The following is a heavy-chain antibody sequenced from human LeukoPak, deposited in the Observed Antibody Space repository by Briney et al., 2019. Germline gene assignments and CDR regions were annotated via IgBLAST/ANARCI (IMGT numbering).Heavy chain of an antibody. Sequence: KPSETLSLTCTVSGGSISSFYWSWIRPPPGKGLEWIEYIYDSGSTNYNPSLKSRVTISVDTSKNQFSLKLSSVTAADTAVYYCACLTTADAFDIWGQGTMDSVPS. CDR3: ACLTTADAFDI. CDR1: GGSISSFY. V-gene: IGHV4-59*01. D-gene: IGHD3-22*01. J-gene: IGHJ3*02. CDR2: IYDSGST.